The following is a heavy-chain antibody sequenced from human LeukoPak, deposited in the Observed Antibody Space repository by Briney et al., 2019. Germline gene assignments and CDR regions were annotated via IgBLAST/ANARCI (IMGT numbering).Heavy chain of an antibody. CDR2: TYYRSKWYN. CDR1: GDSVSRTNIA. J-gene: IGHJ4*02. D-gene: IGHD5-24*01. V-gene: IGHV6-1*01. Sequence: SQTLSLTCAISGDSVSRTNIAWNWIRQSPSRGLEWLGRTYYRSKWYNDYAVSVQSRIIINPDTSKNQFSLQLNSVTPEDTTVYYCARGIGWPYFDYWGQGTLVTVSS. CDR3: ARGIGWPYFDY.